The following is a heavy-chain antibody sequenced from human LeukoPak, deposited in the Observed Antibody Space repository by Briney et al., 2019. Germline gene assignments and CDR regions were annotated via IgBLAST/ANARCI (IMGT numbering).Heavy chain of an antibody. CDR1: GGSISSSSYY. J-gene: IGHJ4*02. D-gene: IGHD6-6*01. V-gene: IGHV4-39*01. Sequence: PSETLSLTXTVSGGSISSSSYYWGWIRQPPGKGLEWIGSIYYSGSTYYNPSLKSRVTISVDTSKNQFSLKLSSVTAADTAVYYCARSFYSSSSQETDYWGQGTLVTVSS. CDR2: IYYSGST. CDR3: ARSFYSSSSQETDY.